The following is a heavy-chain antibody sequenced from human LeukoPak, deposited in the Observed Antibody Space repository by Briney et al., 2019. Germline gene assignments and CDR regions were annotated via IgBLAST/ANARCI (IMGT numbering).Heavy chain of an antibody. Sequence: GGSLRLSCAASGFTFSSYSMSWVRQAPGKGLEWVSVIYSGGSTYYADSVKGRFTISRDNSKNTLYLQMNSLRAEDTAVYYCARIPDPYYFDYWGQGTLVTVSS. V-gene: IGHV3-53*01. CDR1: GFTFSSYS. CDR3: ARIPDPYYFDY. J-gene: IGHJ4*02. CDR2: IYSGGST.